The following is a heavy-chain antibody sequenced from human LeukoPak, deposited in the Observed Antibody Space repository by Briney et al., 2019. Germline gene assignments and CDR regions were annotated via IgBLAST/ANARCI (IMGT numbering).Heavy chain of an antibody. J-gene: IGHJ4*02. CDR2: ISYDGSNK. CDR3: AKVITGTTLVVDY. Sequence: GGSPRLSCAASGFTFSSYGMHWVRQAPGKGLEWVAVISYDGSNKYYADSVKGRFTISRDNSKNTLYLQMNSLRAEDTAVYYCAKVITGTTLVVDYWGQGTLVTVSS. D-gene: IGHD1-7*01. V-gene: IGHV3-30*18. CDR1: GFTFSSYG.